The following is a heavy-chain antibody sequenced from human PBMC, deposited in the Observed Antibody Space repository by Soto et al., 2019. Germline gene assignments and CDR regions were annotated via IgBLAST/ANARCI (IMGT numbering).Heavy chain of an antibody. Sequence: GGSLRLSCTASGFNFGSYGMHWVRQAPGKGLEWVAVISYDGSNKYYADSVKGRFTISRDNSKNTLYLQMNSLRAEDTAVYYCAKDYGDYYYYYYYMDVWGKGTTVTVSS. J-gene: IGHJ6*03. CDR2: ISYDGSNK. CDR1: GFNFGSYG. CDR3: AKDYGDYYYYYYYMDV. D-gene: IGHD4-17*01. V-gene: IGHV3-30*18.